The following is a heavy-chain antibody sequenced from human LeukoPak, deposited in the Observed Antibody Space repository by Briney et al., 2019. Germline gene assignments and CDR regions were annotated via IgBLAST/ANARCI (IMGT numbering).Heavy chain of an antibody. CDR1: GFTFKNYA. V-gene: IGHV3-23*01. CDR3: AVEYSNSPLGLDF. D-gene: IGHD6-13*01. Sequence: GGSLRLSCAASGFTFKNYAMNWVRQSPGQGLEWVSTISGDAVTSWYADSVKGRFTVSRDNSKNIVFLQMNNLRAEDTAVYYCAVEYSNSPLGLDFWGQGTLVTVSS. J-gene: IGHJ4*02. CDR2: ISGDAVTS.